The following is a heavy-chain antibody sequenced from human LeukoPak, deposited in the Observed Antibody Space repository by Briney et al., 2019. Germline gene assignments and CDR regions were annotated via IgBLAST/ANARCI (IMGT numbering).Heavy chain of an antibody. CDR3: ASYSSGWYGYYYMDV. V-gene: IGHV4-59*01. D-gene: IGHD6-19*01. CDR2: IYYSGST. Sequence: RSETLSLTCTVSGGSISSYYWSWIRQPPGTGLEWIGYIYYSGSTNYNPSLKSRVTISVDTSKNQFSLKLSSVTAADTAVYYCASYSSGWYGYYYMDVWGKGTTVTVSS. CDR1: GGSISSYY. J-gene: IGHJ6*03.